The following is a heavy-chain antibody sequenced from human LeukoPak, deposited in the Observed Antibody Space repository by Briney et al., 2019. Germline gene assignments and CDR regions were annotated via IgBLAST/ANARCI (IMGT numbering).Heavy chain of an antibody. V-gene: IGHV3-74*01. J-gene: IGHJ4*02. CDR2: INSDGSSP. CDR3: ARDFGDYAHY. Sequence: GGSLRLSCAVSGFTFSSYWMSWVRQAPGEGLVWVSRINSDGSSPSYADSVKGRFTISRDNAKNTLYLQMNSLRAEDTAVYYCARDFGDYAHYWGQGTLVTVSS. CDR1: GFTFSSYW. D-gene: IGHD4-17*01.